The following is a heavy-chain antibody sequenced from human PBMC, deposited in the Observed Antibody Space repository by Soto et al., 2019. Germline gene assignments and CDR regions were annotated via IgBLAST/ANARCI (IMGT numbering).Heavy chain of an antibody. CDR3: ARDRGYCSGGTCYSVLDY. Sequence: SLRLSCAASGFTFSTYWMNWVRQAPGKGLEWVANIKQDGSEKYYVDSVKGRFTISRDNAKSSLYLQMNSLRAEDTAVYYCARDRGYCSGGTCYSVLDYWGQGTLVTVSS. CDR2: IKQDGSEK. D-gene: IGHD2-15*01. V-gene: IGHV3-7*01. CDR1: GFTFSTYW. J-gene: IGHJ4*02.